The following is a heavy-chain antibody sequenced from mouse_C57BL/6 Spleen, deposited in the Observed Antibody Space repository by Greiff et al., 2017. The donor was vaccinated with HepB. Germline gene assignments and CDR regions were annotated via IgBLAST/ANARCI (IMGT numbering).Heavy chain of an antibody. J-gene: IGHJ4*01. D-gene: IGHD1-1*01. CDR1: GYAFSSYW. CDR2: IYPGDGDT. CDR3: ARIYGSSVFYYAMDY. V-gene: IGHV1-80*01. Sequence: QVQLQQSGAELVKPGASVKISCKASGYAFSSYWMNWVKQRPGKGLEWIGQIYPGDGDTNYNGKFKGKATLTADKSSSTAYMQLSSLTSEDSAVYFCARIYGSSVFYYAMDYWGQGTSVTVSS.